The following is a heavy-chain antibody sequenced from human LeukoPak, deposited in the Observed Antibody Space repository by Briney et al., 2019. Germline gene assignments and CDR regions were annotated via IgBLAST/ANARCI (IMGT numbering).Heavy chain of an antibody. CDR1: GGSIRSSYYY. J-gene: IGHJ4*02. D-gene: IGHD1-26*01. CDR2: IYYSGST. Sequence: SEALSLTCTVSGGSIRSSYYYWGWIRQHPGKGLEWIGYIYYSGSTYYNPSLKSRVTISVDTSKNQFSLKLSSVTAADTAVYYCARDKSGKFDYWGQGTLVTVSS. V-gene: IGHV4-31*03. CDR3: ARDKSGKFDY.